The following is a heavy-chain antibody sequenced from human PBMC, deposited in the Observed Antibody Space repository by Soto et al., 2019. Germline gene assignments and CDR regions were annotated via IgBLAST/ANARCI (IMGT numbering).Heavy chain of an antibody. V-gene: IGHV4-39*01. CDR1: GDSFRSRDHY. D-gene: IGHD3-10*01. J-gene: IGHJ4*02. CDR3: ATHDRGDFPDF. Sequence: QLLLQQSGPGLLKPSETLSLTCTVSGDSFRSRDHYWGWMRQPPGNGLEWIGSIFYTGSTYSNPSIKMRVTIYVDTSEDQVSLKRSSVTAADTAVYYCATHDRGDFPDFWGQGTLVAVSS. CDR2: IFYTGST.